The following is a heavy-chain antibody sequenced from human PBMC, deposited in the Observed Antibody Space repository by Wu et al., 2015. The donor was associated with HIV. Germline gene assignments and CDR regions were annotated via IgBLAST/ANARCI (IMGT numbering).Heavy chain of an antibody. V-gene: IGHV1-2*02. J-gene: IGHJ5*02. CDR3: ARDRGEYSGSYCEFDP. CDR1: GYTFTGYY. Sequence: QVQLVQSGAEVKKPGASVKVSCKASGYTFTGYYMHWVRQAPGQGLEWMGWINPNSGGTNYAQKFQGRVTMTRDTSISTAYMELSRLRSDDTAVYYCARDRGEYSGSYCEFDPWGQGTLVTVSS. CDR2: INPNSGGT. D-gene: IGHD1-26*01.